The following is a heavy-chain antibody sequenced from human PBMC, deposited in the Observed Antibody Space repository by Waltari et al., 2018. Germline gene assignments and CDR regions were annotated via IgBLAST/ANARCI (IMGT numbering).Heavy chain of an antibody. V-gene: IGHV4-31*03. Sequence: QVQLQESGPGLVKPSRTLSLTCTVSGGSISSGGYYWSWIRQHPGKGLQWIGFIYYSGSTYYNPSLKSRVTISVDTSKNQFSLKLSPVTAADTAVYYCARVASTQITRGIDYWGQGTLVTVSS. CDR3: ARVASTQITRGIDY. D-gene: IGHD3-10*01. CDR1: GGSISSGGYY. J-gene: IGHJ4*02. CDR2: IYYSGST.